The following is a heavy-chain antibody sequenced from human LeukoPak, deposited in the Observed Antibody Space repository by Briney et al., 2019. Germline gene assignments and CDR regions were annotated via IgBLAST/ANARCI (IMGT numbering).Heavy chain of an antibody. CDR1: GFTFSDYY. D-gene: IGHD1-1*01. V-gene: IGHV3-11*01. Sequence: KPGGSLRLSCAASGFTFSDYYMSWIRQAPGKGLEWVSYISSSGSTIYYADSVKGRFTISRDNSKSEVYLHMESLRLEDTAIYYCAKTTSSFLIEHWGQGTLLTVSS. CDR3: AKTTSSFLIEH. CDR2: ISSSGSTI. J-gene: IGHJ4*02.